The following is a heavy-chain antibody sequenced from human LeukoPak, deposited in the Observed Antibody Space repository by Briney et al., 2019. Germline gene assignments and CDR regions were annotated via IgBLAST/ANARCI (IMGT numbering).Heavy chain of an antibody. CDR1: GGSISSGGYY. Sequence: SETLSLTCTVSGGSISSGGYYWSWIRQPPGKGLEWIGYIYHSGSTYYNPSLKSRVTISVDRSKNQFSLKLSSVTAADTAVYYCARDKGFGVAPIAFDIWGQGTMVTVSS. D-gene: IGHD3-3*01. J-gene: IGHJ3*02. V-gene: IGHV4-30-2*01. CDR2: IYHSGST. CDR3: ARDKGFGVAPIAFDI.